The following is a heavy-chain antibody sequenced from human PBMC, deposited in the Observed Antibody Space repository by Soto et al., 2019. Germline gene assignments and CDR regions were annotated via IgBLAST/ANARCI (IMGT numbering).Heavy chain of an antibody. D-gene: IGHD1-26*01. V-gene: IGHV1-18*01. Sequence: GAGVKVSCKSSCCTFTSYGISWFRHSPGQGLEWMGWISAYNGNTNYAQKLQGRVTMTTDTSTSTAYMELRSLRSDDTAVYYCARERGKLRGYAFDIWGQGTMVTVSS. J-gene: IGHJ3*02. CDR2: ISAYNGNT. CDR3: ARERGKLRGYAFDI. CDR1: CCTFTSYG.